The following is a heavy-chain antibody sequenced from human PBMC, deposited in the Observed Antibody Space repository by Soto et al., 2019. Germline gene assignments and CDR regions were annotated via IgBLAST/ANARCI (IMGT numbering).Heavy chain of an antibody. Sequence: QVQLVQSGAEVKKPGASVKVSCKASGYTFTSYGISWVRQAPGQGLEWMGWISAYNGNTNYAQKLQGRVTMTTDTPTSTAYRELGSLRSDDTAVYYCARRARELLLDYYYGMDVGGQGTTVTVSS. J-gene: IGHJ6*02. CDR2: ISAYNGNT. CDR1: GYTFTSYG. V-gene: IGHV1-18*01. CDR3: ARRARELLLDYYYGMDV. D-gene: IGHD1-26*01.